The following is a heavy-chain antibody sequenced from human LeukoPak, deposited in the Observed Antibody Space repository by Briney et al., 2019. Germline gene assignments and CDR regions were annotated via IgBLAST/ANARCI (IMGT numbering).Heavy chain of an antibody. CDR2: ISYEGSIK. CDR1: GFTFNNAW. V-gene: IGHV3-30*18. CDR3: AKYGMTTVTYIDY. Sequence: GGSLRLSCAASGFTFNNAWMTWVRQAPGKGLEWVAVISYEGSIKYYADSVKGRFTISRDNSKNTLYLQMNSLRPEDTAVYYCAKYGMTTVTYIDYWGQGTLVTVSS. D-gene: IGHD4-17*01. J-gene: IGHJ4*02.